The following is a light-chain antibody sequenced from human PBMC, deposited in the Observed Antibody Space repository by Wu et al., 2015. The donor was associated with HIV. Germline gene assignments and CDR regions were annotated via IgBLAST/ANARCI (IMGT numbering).Light chain of an antibody. CDR2: GAS. V-gene: IGKV3-15*01. CDR1: QSVSSN. J-gene: IGKJ2*01. Sequence: KVMTQSPATLSVSPGERATLSCRASQSVSSNLAWYQQKPGQAPRLLIYGASTRATGIPDRFSGSGSGSEFTLTISTMQSEDFAVYYCQQYNNWPYTFGQGTKLEIK. CDR3: QQYNNWPYT.